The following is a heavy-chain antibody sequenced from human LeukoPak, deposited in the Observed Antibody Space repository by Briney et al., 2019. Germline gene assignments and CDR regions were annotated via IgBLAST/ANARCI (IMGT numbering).Heavy chain of an antibody. CDR2: IIPIFGTA. CDR3: ARGPTLWFGELLKSYYYYGMDV. D-gene: IGHD3-10*01. CDR1: GGTFSNYV. J-gene: IGHJ6*02. Sequence: ASVKVSCKASGGTFSNYVISWVRQAPGQGLEWMGGIIPIFGTANYAQKFQGRVTITADESTSTAYMELSSLRSEDTAVYYCARGPTLWFGELLKSYYYYGMDVWGQGTTVTVSS. V-gene: IGHV1-69*13.